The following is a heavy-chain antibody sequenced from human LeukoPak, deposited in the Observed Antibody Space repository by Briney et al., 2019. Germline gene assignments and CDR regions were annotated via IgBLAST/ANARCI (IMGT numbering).Heavy chain of an antibody. V-gene: IGHV3-11*01. CDR1: GFTFSDYY. J-gene: IGHJ3*02. Sequence: GGSLRLSCAASGFTFSDYYMSWIRQAPGKGLEWVSYISSSGSTIYYADSVKGRFIISRDNAKNSLYLQMNSLRAEDTAVYYCARDLTAEYGDYGIRKLPTYYAFDIWGQGTMVTVSS. CDR3: ARDLTAEYGDYGIRKLPTYYAFDI. D-gene: IGHD4-17*01. CDR2: ISSSGSTI.